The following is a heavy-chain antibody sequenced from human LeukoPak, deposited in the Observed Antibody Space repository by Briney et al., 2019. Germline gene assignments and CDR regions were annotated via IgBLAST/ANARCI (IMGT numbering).Heavy chain of an antibody. J-gene: IGHJ4*02. V-gene: IGHV1-24*01. CDR2: FDPEDGET. CDR1: GYTLTELS. Sequence: ASGKVSCKVSGYTLTELSMHWVRQAPGKGLEWMGGFDPEDGETIYAQKFQGRVTMTEDTSTDTAYMELSSLRSEDTAVYYCAATQRYFDWLSHFDYWGQGTLVTVSS. D-gene: IGHD3-9*01. CDR3: AATQRYFDWLSHFDY.